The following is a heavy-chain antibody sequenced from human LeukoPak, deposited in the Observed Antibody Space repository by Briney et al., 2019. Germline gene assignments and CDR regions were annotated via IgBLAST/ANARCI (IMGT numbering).Heavy chain of an antibody. Sequence: GESLKISCKGSGYSFTSYWIGWVRQMPGKGLEWMGIIYPGDSDTRYSPSFQGQVTISADKSISTAYLQWSSLKASDTAMYYCARIYGSGSYFATYYYYGIDVWGQGTTVTVSS. CDR2: IYPGDSDT. D-gene: IGHD3-10*01. V-gene: IGHV5-51*01. J-gene: IGHJ6*02. CDR3: ARIYGSGSYFATYYYYGIDV. CDR1: GYSFTSYW.